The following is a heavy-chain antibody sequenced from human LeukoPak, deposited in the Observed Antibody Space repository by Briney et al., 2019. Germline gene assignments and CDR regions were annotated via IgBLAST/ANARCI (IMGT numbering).Heavy chain of an antibody. V-gene: IGHV4-34*01. CDR3: ARGSGLGDWFDP. CDR1: GGSFSGYY. CDR2: IYYSGST. J-gene: IGHJ5*02. Sequence: SETLSLTCAVYGGSFSGYYWSWIRQPPGKGLEWIGSIYYSGSTYYNPSLKSRVTISVDTSKNQFSLKLSSVTAADTAVYYCARGSGLGDWFDPWGQGTLVTVSS.